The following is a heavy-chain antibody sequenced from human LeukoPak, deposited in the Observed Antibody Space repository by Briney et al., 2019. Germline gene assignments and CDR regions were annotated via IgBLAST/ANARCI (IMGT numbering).Heavy chain of an antibody. Sequence: GGSLRLSWAASGXTFSTYWMSWVRQAPGKGLEWLANVKEDGTGKNHVDSVKGRFTISRDNAKKSLYLQMNGLRAEDTAVYYCAREIPQQLVAMDVWGQGTTVTVSS. CDR3: AREIPQQLVAMDV. D-gene: IGHD6-13*01. CDR1: GXTFSTYW. J-gene: IGHJ6*02. V-gene: IGHV3-7*04. CDR2: VKEDGTGK.